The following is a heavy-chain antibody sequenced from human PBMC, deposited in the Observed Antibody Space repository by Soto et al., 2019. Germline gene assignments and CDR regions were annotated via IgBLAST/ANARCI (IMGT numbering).Heavy chain of an antibody. CDR2: ISSSSSYI. CDR1: GFTFSSYS. Sequence: GGSLRLSCAASGFTFSSYSMNCVRQAPGKGLEWVSSISSSSSYIYYADSVKGRFTISRDNAKNSLYLQMNSLRAEDTAVYYCARDRPRYNWNHEAFDIWGQGTMVTVSS. J-gene: IGHJ3*02. V-gene: IGHV3-21*01. CDR3: ARDRPRYNWNHEAFDI. D-gene: IGHD1-20*01.